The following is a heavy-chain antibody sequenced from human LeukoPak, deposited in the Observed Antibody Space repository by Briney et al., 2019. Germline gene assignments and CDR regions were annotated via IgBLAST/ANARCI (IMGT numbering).Heavy chain of an antibody. J-gene: IGHJ4*02. CDR3: ARHIFTVGPFDY. CDR2: IYYSGST. D-gene: IGHD4-23*01. Sequence: SETLSLTCTVSGGSISSGGYYWSWIRQHPGKGLEWIGYIYYSGSTYYNPSLKSRVTISVDTSKNQFSLKLSSVTAADTAVYYCARHIFTVGPFDYWGQGTLVTVSS. CDR1: GGSISSGGYY. V-gene: IGHV4-31*03.